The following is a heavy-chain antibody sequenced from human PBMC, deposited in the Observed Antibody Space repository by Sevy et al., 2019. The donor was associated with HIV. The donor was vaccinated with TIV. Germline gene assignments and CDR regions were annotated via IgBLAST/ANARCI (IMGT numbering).Heavy chain of an antibody. V-gene: IGHV3-30-3*01. D-gene: IGHD6-13*01. CDR1: GFTFSSYA. J-gene: IGHJ3*02. CDR3: ARDIEAAAGRESAFDI. Sequence: GGSLRLSCAASGFTFSSYAMHWVRQAPGKGLEWVAVISYDGSNKYYADSVKGRFTISGDNSKNTLYLQMNSLRAEDTVGYYCARDIEAAAGRESAFDIWGQGTMVTVSS. CDR2: ISYDGSNK.